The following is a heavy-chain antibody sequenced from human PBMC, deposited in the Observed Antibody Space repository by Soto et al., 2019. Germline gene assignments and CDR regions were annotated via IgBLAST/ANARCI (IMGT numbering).Heavy chain of an antibody. D-gene: IGHD3-3*01. CDR1: GGAFSDYY. CDR2: VNHGGST. V-gene: IGHV4-34*01. Sequence: QVQLQQWGAGLLTPSETLSLTCPVNGGAFSDYYWTWIRQPPGKGLEWIGEVNHGGSTHYNPSLKSRVSISVDTSKKQFSLNLTFVTAADTAVYYCAREWWSGSLIGGSLGGEGTLVTVSS. J-gene: IGHJ4*02. CDR3: AREWWSGSLIGGSL.